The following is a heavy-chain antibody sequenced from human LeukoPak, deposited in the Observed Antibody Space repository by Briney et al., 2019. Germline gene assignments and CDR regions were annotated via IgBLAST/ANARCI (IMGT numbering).Heavy chain of an antibody. CDR3: ARVRMRGQIDY. CDR1: GFTFSSYS. Sequence: GGSLRLSCAASGFTFSSYSMNWVCQAPGKGLEWVSSISSSSSYIYYADSVKGRFTISRDNAKNSLYLQMNSLRAEDTAVYYCARVRMRGQIDYWGQGTLVTVSS. V-gene: IGHV3-21*01. CDR2: ISSSSSYI. J-gene: IGHJ4*02. D-gene: IGHD3-10*01.